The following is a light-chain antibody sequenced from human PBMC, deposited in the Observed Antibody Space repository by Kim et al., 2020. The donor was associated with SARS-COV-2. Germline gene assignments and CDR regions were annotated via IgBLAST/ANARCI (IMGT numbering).Light chain of an antibody. V-gene: IGKV1-27*01. CDR1: QGIIIS. CDR3: QKYNSAPWT. Sequence: ASVVDRVTTTCRASQGIIISLASYQQKPGKEPKGLIYDASTLQSGVPSRFSGSGSGTDFTLTISSLQPEDVATYYCQKYNSAPWTLGQGTKVDIK. J-gene: IGKJ1*01. CDR2: DAS.